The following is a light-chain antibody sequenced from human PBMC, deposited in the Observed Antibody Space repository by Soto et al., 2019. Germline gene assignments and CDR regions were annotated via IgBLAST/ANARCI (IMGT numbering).Light chain of an antibody. CDR3: SSYTNTVTVKV. V-gene: IGLV2-14*01. J-gene: IGLJ3*02. Sequence: QSVLTQPASVSGSPGQSITISCTGSSSDVGGYNYVSWYQQHPGKAPKLLIYEVSNRPSGVSNRFSGCKSGNTASLTISGLQAEDEAEYYCSSYTNTVTVKVFGGGTTLTVL. CDR1: SSDVGGYNY. CDR2: EVS.